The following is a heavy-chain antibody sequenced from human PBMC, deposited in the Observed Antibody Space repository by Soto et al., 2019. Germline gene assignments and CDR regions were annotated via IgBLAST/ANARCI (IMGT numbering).Heavy chain of an antibody. V-gene: IGHV3-11*06. CDR3: ARDIVVVPATVGVYYGMDV. D-gene: IGHD2-2*01. Sequence: GSLRLSCAASGFTFSDYYMSWIRQAPGKGLEWVSYISSSSSYTNYADSVKGRFTISRDNAKNSLYLQMNSLRAEDTAVYYCARDIVVVPATVGVYYGMDVWGQGTTVTVSS. CDR2: ISSSSSYT. J-gene: IGHJ6*02. CDR1: GFTFSDYY.